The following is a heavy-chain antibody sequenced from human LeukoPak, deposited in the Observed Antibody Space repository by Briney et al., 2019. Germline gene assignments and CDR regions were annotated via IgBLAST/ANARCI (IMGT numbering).Heavy chain of an antibody. D-gene: IGHD5-24*01. CDR3: ARASDGWLQFSYFDY. V-gene: IGHV3-66*01. J-gene: IGHJ4*02. Sequence: GGSLRLSCAASGFTVSSNYMSWVRQAPGKGLERVSVIYSGGSTYYADSVKGRFTISRDNSKNTLYLQMNSLRAEDTAVYYCARASDGWLQFSYFDYWGQGTLVTVSS. CDR2: IYSGGST. CDR1: GFTVSSNY.